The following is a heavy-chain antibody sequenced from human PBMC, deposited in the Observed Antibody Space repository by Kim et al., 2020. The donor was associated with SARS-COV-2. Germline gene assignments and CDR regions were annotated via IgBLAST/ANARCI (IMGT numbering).Heavy chain of an antibody. Sequence: SVKVSCKASGGTFSSYAISWVRQAPGQGLEWMGGIIPIFGTANYAQKFQGRVTITADESTSTAYMELSSLRSEDTAVYYCARDPGKQWLLFDYYYGMDVWGQGTTVTVSS. D-gene: IGHD6-19*01. CDR2: IIPIFGTA. V-gene: IGHV1-69*13. CDR3: ARDPGKQWLLFDYYYGMDV. CDR1: GGTFSSYA. J-gene: IGHJ6*02.